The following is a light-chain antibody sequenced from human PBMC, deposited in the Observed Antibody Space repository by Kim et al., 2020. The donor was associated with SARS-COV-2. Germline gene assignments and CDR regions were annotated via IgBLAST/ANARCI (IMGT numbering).Light chain of an antibody. CDR1: RSDVGNYNL. CDR2: EFT. V-gene: IGLV2-23*02. Sequence: PGQSIPSYCTGTRSDVGNYNLVSWYQQHPGKAPKLMIYEFTKRPSGVSNRFSGSKSGNTASLTISGLQAEDEADYYCCSYAGSRNVFGGGTQLTVL. CDR3: CSYAGSRNV. J-gene: IGLJ7*01.